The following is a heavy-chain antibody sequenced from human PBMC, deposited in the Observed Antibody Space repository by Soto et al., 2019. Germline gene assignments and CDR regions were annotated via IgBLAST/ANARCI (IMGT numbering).Heavy chain of an antibody. Sequence: VGSLRLSCAASGFTFNIYALHWVHQAPGKGLEWVAVISFDGTKKYYSDSVKGRFTISRDNLKNTLYLQMNNLRVEDAALYFCAREDDYGYRYINYGLDVWGQGTTVTVSS. D-gene: IGHD4-17*01. J-gene: IGHJ6*02. CDR3: AREDDYGYRYINYGLDV. V-gene: IGHV3-30-3*01. CDR1: GFTFNIYA. CDR2: ISFDGTKK.